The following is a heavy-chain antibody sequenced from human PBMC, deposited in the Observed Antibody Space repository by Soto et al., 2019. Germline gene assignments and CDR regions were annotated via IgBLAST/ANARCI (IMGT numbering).Heavy chain of an antibody. D-gene: IGHD3-10*01. CDR3: ARALKLWFGEFLHFGY. J-gene: IGHJ4*02. Sequence: QVQLVQSGAEVKKPGASVKVSCKASGYTFTSYAMHWVRQAPGQRLEWMGWINAGNGNTKYSQKFQGRVTITWDTAASTAYMELSSLRSEDTAVYYFARALKLWFGEFLHFGYWGQGTLVTVSS. V-gene: IGHV1-3*01. CDR2: INAGNGNT. CDR1: GYTFTSYA.